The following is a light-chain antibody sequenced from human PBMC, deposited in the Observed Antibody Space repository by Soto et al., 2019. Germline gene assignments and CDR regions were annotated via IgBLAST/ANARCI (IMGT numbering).Light chain of an antibody. V-gene: IGLV2-14*01. CDR1: SSDVGGYKY. CDR2: EVT. CDR3: SSYTISSTLV. J-gene: IGLJ3*02. Sequence: QSVLTQPASVSGSPGQSITISCTGTSSDVGGYKYVSWYQQHPGKAPKLMIYEVTNRPSGVSNRFSGSKSGNTASLTISGLQAEDEADYYCSSYTISSTLVFGGGTKVTVL.